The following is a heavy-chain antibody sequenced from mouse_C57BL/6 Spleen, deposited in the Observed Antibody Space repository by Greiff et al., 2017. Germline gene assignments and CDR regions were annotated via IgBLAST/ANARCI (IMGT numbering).Heavy chain of an antibody. Sequence: EVMLVESEGGLVQPGSSMKLSCTASGFTFSDYYMAWVRQVPEKGLEWVANINYDGSSTYYLDSLKSRFIISRDNAKNILYLQMSSLKSEDTATYYCARGYDYDVGYYAMDYWGQGTSVTVSS. J-gene: IGHJ4*01. CDR1: GFTFSDYY. CDR3: ARGYDYDVGYYAMDY. D-gene: IGHD2-4*01. V-gene: IGHV5-16*01. CDR2: INYDGSST.